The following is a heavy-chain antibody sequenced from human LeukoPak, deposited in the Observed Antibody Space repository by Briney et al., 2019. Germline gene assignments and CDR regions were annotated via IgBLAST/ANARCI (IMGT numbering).Heavy chain of an antibody. V-gene: IGHV4-31*03. D-gene: IGHD3-3*02. CDR1: GDSLISHNYY. CDR3: ARFIYDIDTRGLAVSWFDP. CDR2: IFYTGST. Sequence: SETLSLTCTVSGDSLISHNYYWSWIRQHPGKGLEWIGYIFYTGSTFYNPSLKSRATISINTPGDVFFLKLSSVTAADTAVYYCARFIYDIDTRGLAVSWFDPWGQGDLVTVSS. J-gene: IGHJ5*02.